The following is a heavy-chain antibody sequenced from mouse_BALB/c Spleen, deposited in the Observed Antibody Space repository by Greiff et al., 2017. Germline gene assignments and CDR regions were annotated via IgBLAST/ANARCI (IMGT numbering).Heavy chain of an antibody. D-gene: IGHD2-1*01. CDR2: ISNGGGST. CDR3: ARHDGNYVLFAY. CDR1: GFTFSSYT. V-gene: IGHV5-12-2*01. Sequence: DVMLVESGGGLVQPGGSLKLSCAASGFTFSSYTMSWVRQTPEKRLEWVAYISNGGGSTYYPDTVKGRFTISRDNAKNTLYLQMSSLKSEDTAMYYCARHDGNYVLFAYWGQGTLVTVSA. J-gene: IGHJ3*01.